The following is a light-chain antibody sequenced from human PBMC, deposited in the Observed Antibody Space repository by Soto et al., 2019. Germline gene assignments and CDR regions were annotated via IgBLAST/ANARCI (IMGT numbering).Light chain of an antibody. CDR1: KSVSSSY. CDR3: KEYGSAPPRSYT. V-gene: IGKV3-20*01. Sequence: EIVLTQSPGTLSLSPAERATLSCRASKSVSSSYLAWYQQQPGQAPRLLIYGSSSRATGIPDSFSGSGSGTDFARTISRLEREESAVYYCKEYGSAPPRSYTFGQGTKLESK. CDR2: GSS. J-gene: IGKJ2*01.